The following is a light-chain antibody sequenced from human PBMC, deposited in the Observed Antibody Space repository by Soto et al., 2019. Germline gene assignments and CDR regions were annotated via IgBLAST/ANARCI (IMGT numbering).Light chain of an antibody. CDR1: QGISSY. J-gene: IGKJ1*01. Sequence: AIRMTQSPSSLSASTGDRVTITCRASQGISSYLAWYQQKPGKAPKLLIYAASTLQSGVPSRFSGSGSGTDFTLTISCLQSEVFATYYCQKYYSYRTFGQGTKVEIK. CDR3: QKYYSYRT. CDR2: AAS. V-gene: IGKV1-8*01.